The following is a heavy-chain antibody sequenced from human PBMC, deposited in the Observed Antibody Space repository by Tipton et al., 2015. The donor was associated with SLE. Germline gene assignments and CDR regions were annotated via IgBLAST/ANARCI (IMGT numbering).Heavy chain of an antibody. CDR1: GFPFSNFW. CDR3: ARTFRRYGDFGY. V-gene: IGHV3-7*01. J-gene: IGHJ4*02. CDR2: INEGGSER. D-gene: IGHD4-17*01. Sequence: GSLRLSCAVSGFPFSNFWMSWVRQAPGKGLEWVANINEGGSERDHVDSVKGRFTVSRDNAKNLLYLQMNSLRPEDTAVYYCARTFRRYGDFGYWGQGTLVTVSS.